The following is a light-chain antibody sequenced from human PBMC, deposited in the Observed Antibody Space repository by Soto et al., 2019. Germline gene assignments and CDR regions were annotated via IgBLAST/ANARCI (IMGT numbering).Light chain of an antibody. V-gene: IGLV2-14*01. CDR1: SSDVGGYYY. J-gene: IGLJ3*02. CDR2: ADT. Sequence: QSVLTQPASVSGSPGQSVTISCTGTSSDVGGYYYVSWYHQQPGTAPKLMIYADTNRPSGVSYRFSGSKSGTTASLAITGLQADEEADYYCRSYYSSRSVWVFGGGTKLTVL. CDR3: RSYYSSRSVWV.